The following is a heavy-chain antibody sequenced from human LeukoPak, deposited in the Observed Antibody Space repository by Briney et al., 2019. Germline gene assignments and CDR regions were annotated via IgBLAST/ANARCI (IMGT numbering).Heavy chain of an antibody. V-gene: IGHV3-23*01. Sequence: GGSLRLSCAASGFTFSSYDMYWVRHAPGKGLEWVSGIFGSGGSTHYADSVKGRFTISRDNSKNTVYLQMNSLRAEDTAVYYCAKTTTGYSSGRFPGWPVDYWGQGTLVTVSS. J-gene: IGHJ4*02. CDR2: IFGSGGST. D-gene: IGHD6-19*01. CDR3: AKTTTGYSSGRFPGWPVDY. CDR1: GFTFSSYD.